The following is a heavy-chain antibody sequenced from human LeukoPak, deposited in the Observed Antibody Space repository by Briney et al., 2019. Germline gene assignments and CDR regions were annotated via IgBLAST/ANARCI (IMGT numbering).Heavy chain of an antibody. J-gene: IGHJ4*02. Sequence: PGGSLRLSCAASGFTFSSYAMSWVRQAPGKGLEWVPAISGSGGSTYYADSVKGRFTISRDNSKNTLYLQMNSLRAEDTAVYYCAKAVSARYSSSGYFDYWGQGTLVTVSS. D-gene: IGHD6-13*01. CDR1: GFTFSSYA. CDR2: ISGSGGST. CDR3: AKAVSARYSSSGYFDY. V-gene: IGHV3-23*01.